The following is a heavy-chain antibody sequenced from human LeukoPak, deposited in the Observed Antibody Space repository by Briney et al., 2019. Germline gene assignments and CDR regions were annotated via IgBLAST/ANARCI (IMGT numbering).Heavy chain of an antibody. V-gene: IGHV3-21*01. CDR3: ATSGGFVLPNAITGNWYMDV. J-gene: IGHJ6*03. D-gene: IGHD2-2*01. CDR2: ISVRSNYI. Sequence: PGGSLRLSCLASGYTFSSYSINWVRQAPGKGLEWVSSISVRSNYIYYADSVRGRFRISRDDARDLLYLQMNSLRAEDTAVYFCATSGGFVLPNAITGNWYMDVWGRGTSVTVSS. CDR1: GYTFSSYS.